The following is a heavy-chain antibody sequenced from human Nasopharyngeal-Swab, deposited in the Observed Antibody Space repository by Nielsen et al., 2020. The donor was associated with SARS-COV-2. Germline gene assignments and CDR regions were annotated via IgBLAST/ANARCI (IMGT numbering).Heavy chain of an antibody. D-gene: IGHD5-12*01. J-gene: IGHJ4*02. CDR1: GYTSNNYG. CDR3: AREGEYGAYDAPDY. V-gene: IGHV1-18*01. Sequence: ASVKVSCKASGYTSNNYGISWVRQAPGQGLEWMGWIRVYNGDTKYAQKFQGRVTVTTDALTTTAYMELRSLRSEDTAIYYCAREGEYGAYDAPDYWGQGTLVTVSS. CDR2: IRVYNGDT.